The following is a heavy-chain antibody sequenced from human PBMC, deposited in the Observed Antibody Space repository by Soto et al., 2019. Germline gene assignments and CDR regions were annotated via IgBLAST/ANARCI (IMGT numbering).Heavy chain of an antibody. V-gene: IGHV4-31*03. Sequence: SETLSLTCTVSGGSISSGGYYWSWIRQHPGKGLEWIGYIYYSGSTYYNPSLKSRGTISVDPSKNQFSLKLSSVTAADTAVYYCARVDYYGSGRYYKGWFDPWGQGTLVTVSS. CDR2: IYYSGST. D-gene: IGHD3-10*01. CDR1: GGSISSGGYY. CDR3: ARVDYYGSGRYYKGWFDP. J-gene: IGHJ5*02.